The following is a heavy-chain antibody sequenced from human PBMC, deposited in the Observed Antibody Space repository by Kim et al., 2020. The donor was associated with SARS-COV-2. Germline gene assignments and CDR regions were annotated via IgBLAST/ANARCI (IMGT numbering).Heavy chain of an antibody. D-gene: IGHD6-19*01. CDR3: AKDSSGWRESFQH. CDR1: GFTFSSYG. CDR2: ISYDGSNK. J-gene: IGHJ1*01. Sequence: GGSLRLSCAASGFTFSSYGMHWVRQAPGKGLEWVAVISYDGSNKYYADSVKGRFTISRDNSKNTLYLQMNSLRAEDTAVYYCAKDSSGWRESFQHWGQGTLVTVSS. V-gene: IGHV3-30*18.